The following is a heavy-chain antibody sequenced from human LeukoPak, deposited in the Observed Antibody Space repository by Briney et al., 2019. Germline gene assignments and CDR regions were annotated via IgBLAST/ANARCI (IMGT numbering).Heavy chain of an antibody. CDR2: IKEDGSDE. J-gene: IGHJ2*01. Sequence: GGSLRLSCAASGFTFSTYWMGWVRQAPGKGLEWVADIKEDGSDEYSVDSVKGRFTISRDNAKNSLYLQMNSLRAEDTAVYYCARDTYRFLDLWGRGTLVTVSS. V-gene: IGHV3-7*01. CDR3: ARDTYRFLDL. CDR1: GFTFSTYW.